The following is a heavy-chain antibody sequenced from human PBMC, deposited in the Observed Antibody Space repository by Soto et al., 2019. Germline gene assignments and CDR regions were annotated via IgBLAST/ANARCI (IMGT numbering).Heavy chain of an antibody. V-gene: IGHV3-23*01. J-gene: IGHJ4*02. D-gene: IGHD3-16*01. CDR2: ISATGGGT. Sequence: GGSLRLSWAASGFTFRSYAMSWVRPDQGKGLEWVSLISATGGGTYYADSVKGRFTISRDNSHNTLYLQVHSLTAEDTAVYYCAKDRRAGGNSAFYFDFWGQGAQVTVSS. CDR3: AKDRRAGGNSAFYFDF. CDR1: GFTFRSYA.